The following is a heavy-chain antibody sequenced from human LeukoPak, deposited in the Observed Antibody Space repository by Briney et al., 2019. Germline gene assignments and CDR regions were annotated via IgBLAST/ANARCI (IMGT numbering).Heavy chain of an antibody. CDR1: GYSISSGYY. J-gene: IGHJ5*02. CDR3: ARSGDDYGVSWFDP. CDR2: IHHSGST. Sequence: SETLSLTCTVSGYSISSGYYWGWIRQPPGKGLEWIGSIHHSGSTYYNPSLKSRVTISVDTSKNQFSLKLSSVTAADTAVYYCARSGDDYGVSWFDPWGQGTLVTVSS. V-gene: IGHV4-38-2*02. D-gene: IGHD4-17*01.